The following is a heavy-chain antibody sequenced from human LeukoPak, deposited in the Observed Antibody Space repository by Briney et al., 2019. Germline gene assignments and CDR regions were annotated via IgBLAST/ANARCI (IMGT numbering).Heavy chain of an antibody. CDR3: AKQYGGYFEY. CDR2: MRFDGSIE. CDR1: GFTFSSYD. D-gene: IGHD6-13*01. J-gene: IGHJ4*02. V-gene: IGHV3-30*02. Sequence: GGSLRLSCAASGFTFSSYDMHWVRQAPGKGPEWVAFMRFDGSIEYYADSVRGRFTISRDNSKNTLYLQMDSLRPEDTAVYYCAKQYGGYFEYWGQGTLVSVSS.